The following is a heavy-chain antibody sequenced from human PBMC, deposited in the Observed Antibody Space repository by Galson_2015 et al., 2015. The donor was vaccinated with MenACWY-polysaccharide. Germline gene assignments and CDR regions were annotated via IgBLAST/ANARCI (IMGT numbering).Heavy chain of an antibody. V-gene: IGHV3-30-3*01. Sequence: SLRLSCAASGFTFSSYAIHWVRQAPDKGLEWVAVISYGGSNKYFADSVKGRFTISRDNSKNTMYLQMSSLRAEDTAVYYCTRTYCSRTTCYAPDQPGFDFWGQGTLVTVSS. CDR1: GFTFSSYA. J-gene: IGHJ4*02. CDR2: ISYGGSNK. D-gene: IGHD2-2*01. CDR3: TRTYCSRTTCYAPDQPGFDF.